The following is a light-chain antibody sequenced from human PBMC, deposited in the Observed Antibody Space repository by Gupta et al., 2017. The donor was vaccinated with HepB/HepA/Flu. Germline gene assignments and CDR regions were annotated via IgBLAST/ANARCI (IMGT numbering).Light chain of an antibody. CDR1: SSNVGRSS. Sequence: SVQTQTPSASGTPGQRVTTSCSGSSSNVGRSSVYWYHQFPGAAPKLLIFRNYPRPSGVPDRFSGSKSGYSASPTTTGLRAEEEADDYCADSDTTMSLLVFGGGTKLTVL. CDR3: ADSDTTMSLLV. CDR2: RNY. J-gene: IGLJ2*01. V-gene: IGLV1-47*01.